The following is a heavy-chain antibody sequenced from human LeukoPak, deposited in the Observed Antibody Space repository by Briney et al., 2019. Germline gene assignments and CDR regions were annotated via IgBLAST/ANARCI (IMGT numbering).Heavy chain of an antibody. CDR1: GFTVSSDF. CDR2: IYRGGSN. J-gene: IGHJ4*02. CDR3: MTRGS. Sequence: GGSLRLSCAASGFTVSSDFMNWVRQAPGKGLEWVSLIYRGGSNYYADSVKGRFTISRDNSKNTLSLQMDRLRAEDTALYYCMTRGSWGQGTPVTVSS. D-gene: IGHD3-10*01. V-gene: IGHV3-53*01.